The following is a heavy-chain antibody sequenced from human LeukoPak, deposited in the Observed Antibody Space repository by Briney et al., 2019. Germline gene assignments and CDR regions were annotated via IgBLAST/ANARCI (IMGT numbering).Heavy chain of an antibody. V-gene: IGHV3-30*02. CDR3: AKDLMRDRWFGES. Sequence: GGSLRLSCAASGFTFSSYGMHWVRQAPGKGLEWVAFIRYEGNEKYYAGSVKGRFTISRDNPKNTLYLEMNSLRVEDTAVYYCAKDLMRDRWFGESWGQGTLVTVSS. CDR1: GFTFSSYG. CDR2: IRYEGNEK. D-gene: IGHD3-10*01. J-gene: IGHJ5*02.